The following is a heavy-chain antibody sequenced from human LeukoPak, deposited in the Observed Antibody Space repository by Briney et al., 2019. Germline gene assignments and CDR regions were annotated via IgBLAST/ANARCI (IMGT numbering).Heavy chain of an antibody. CDR2: IYTSGST. J-gene: IGHJ4*02. D-gene: IGHD1-1*01. Sequence: NPSETLSLTCIVSGGSISSSSYYWGWIRQPPGKGLEWIGRIYTSGSTNYNPSLKSRVTMSLDTSKNQLSLNLTSVTAADTAVYYCARDAAGTRHFDYWGQGTLVTVSS. CDR1: GGSISSSSYY. V-gene: IGHV4-39*07. CDR3: ARDAAGTRHFDY.